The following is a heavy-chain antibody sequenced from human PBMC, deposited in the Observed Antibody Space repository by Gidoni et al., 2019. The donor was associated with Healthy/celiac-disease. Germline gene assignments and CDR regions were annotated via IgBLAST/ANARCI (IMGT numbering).Heavy chain of an antibody. V-gene: IGHV1-58*01. CDR2: IVVGSGNT. Sequence: QMQLVQSGPEVKKPGTSVKVTCKASGFTFTSSAVQWVRPARGQRLEWVGWIVVGSGNTNYAQKFQERVTITRDMSTSTAYIELSSLRSEDTAVYYCAADRSGGSYAYWGQGTLVTVSS. CDR1: GFTFTSSA. D-gene: IGHD1-26*01. CDR3: AADRSGGSYAY. J-gene: IGHJ4*02.